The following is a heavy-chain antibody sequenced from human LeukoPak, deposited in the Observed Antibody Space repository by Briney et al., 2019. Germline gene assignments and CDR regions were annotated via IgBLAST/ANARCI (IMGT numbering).Heavy chain of an antibody. Sequence: PGGSLRLSCAASRFTFSSYRMNWVRQAPGKGLEWVSSISGSGSFIYYADSMKGRFTISRDNAKNSLYLQMNSLRAEDTAVYYCARDGQYGYGDTNWFDPWGQGTLVTVSS. J-gene: IGHJ5*02. D-gene: IGHD4-17*01. CDR1: RFTFSSYR. CDR2: ISGSGSFI. V-gene: IGHV3-21*01. CDR3: ARDGQYGYGDTNWFDP.